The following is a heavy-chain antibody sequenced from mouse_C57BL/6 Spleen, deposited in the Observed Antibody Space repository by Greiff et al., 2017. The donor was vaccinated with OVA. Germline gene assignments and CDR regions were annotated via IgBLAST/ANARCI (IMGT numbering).Heavy chain of an antibody. D-gene: IGHD2-2*01. CDR3: TRLWLRQRNYFDY. CDR1: GYTFTDYE. CDR2: IDPETGGT. Sequence: VQLQESGAELVRPGASVTLSCKASGYTFTDYEMRWVKQTPVHGLEWIGAIDPETGGTAYNQKFKGKAILTADKSSSTAYMELRSLTSEDSAVYYCTRLWLRQRNYFDYWGKGTTLTVSS. J-gene: IGHJ2*01. V-gene: IGHV1-15*01.